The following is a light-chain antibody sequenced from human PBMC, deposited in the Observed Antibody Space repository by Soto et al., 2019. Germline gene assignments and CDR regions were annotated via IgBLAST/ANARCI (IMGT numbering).Light chain of an antibody. J-gene: IGKJ4*01. CDR1: QSVSSSY. CDR2: DTS. V-gene: IGKV3-20*01. CDR3: QQFSSYPFT. Sequence: EIVLTQSPGTLSLSPWERATLSCRASQSVSSSYLAWYQQKPGQAPRLLVYDTSNRATGVPDRFSGSGSGTDSTLTISRLEPEDSAVYYCQQFSSYPFTFGGGTKVDIK.